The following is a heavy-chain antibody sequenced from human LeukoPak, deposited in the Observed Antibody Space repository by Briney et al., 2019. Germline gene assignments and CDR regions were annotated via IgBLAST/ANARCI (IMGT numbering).Heavy chain of an antibody. V-gene: IGHV4-39*07. J-gene: IGHJ6*03. CDR2: IYYRGTT. Sequence: SETLSLTCTVSGDSITSGSYYWGWVRQPPGKGLEWLGTIYYRGTTYYNPSLKSRVTISVDTSKNQFSLRLNSVTAADTAVYYCARVGGSPYYYYMDVWGKGTTVTVSS. CDR1: GDSITSGSYY. CDR3: ARVGGSPYYYYMDV. D-gene: IGHD1-26*01.